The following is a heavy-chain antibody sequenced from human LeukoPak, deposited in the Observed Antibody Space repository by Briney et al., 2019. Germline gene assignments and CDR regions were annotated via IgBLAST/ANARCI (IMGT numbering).Heavy chain of an antibody. Sequence: GGSLRLSCAASGFTFSSYNMNWVRQAPGKGPEWVSSITSSSSYIYYADSVKGRFTISRDNAKNSLYLQMDSLRAEDTAVYYCAELGITMIGGVWGKGTTVTISS. J-gene: IGHJ6*04. CDR1: GFTFSSYN. CDR2: ITSSSSYI. D-gene: IGHD3-10*02. V-gene: IGHV3-21*06. CDR3: AELGITMIGGV.